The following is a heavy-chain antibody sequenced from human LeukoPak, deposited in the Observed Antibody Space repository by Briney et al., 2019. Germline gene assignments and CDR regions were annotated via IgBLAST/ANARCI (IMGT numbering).Heavy chain of an antibody. CDR1: GGSISSYY. CDR3: ARGESGSYSSGYYYYYMDV. D-gene: IGHD1-26*01. V-gene: IGHV4-4*09. J-gene: IGHJ6*03. Sequence: SETLSLTCTISGGSISSYYWSWIRRPPGKGLEWIGYIYTSGSTNYNPSLQSRVTISVDPSKNQFSLKVTSVTAADTAVYYCARGESGSYSSGYYYYYMDVWGKGTTVTVSS. CDR2: IYTSGST.